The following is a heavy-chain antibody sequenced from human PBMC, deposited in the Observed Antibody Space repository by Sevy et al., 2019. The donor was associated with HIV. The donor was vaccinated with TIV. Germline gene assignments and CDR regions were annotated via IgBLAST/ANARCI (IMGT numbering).Heavy chain of an antibody. CDR3: AKPGKFSGSYLDAFDI. V-gene: IGHV3-30*18. Sequence: GGSLRLSCAASGFTFSKYGMHWVRQAPGKGLEWVAVISYDGGNKYYAESVKGRFTISKDNFKNTLYLQMNSLRAEDTAIYYCAKPGKFSGSYLDAFDIWGQGTMVTVSS. D-gene: IGHD1-26*01. CDR2: ISYDGGNK. J-gene: IGHJ3*02. CDR1: GFTFSKYG.